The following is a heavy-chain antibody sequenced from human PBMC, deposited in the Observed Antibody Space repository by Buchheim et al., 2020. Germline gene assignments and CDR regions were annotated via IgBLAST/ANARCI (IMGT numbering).Heavy chain of an antibody. CDR3: ARGGYYDSSGYYYILDY. CDR1: GGSFSGYY. CDR2: INHSGST. J-gene: IGHJ4*02. Sequence: QVQLQQWGAGLLKPSETLSLTCAVYGGSFSGYYWSWIRQPPGKGLEWIGEINHSGSTNYNPSLKSRVTISVDTSKNQFSLKLSSVTAADTAVYYCARGGYYDSSGYYYILDYWGQGTL. D-gene: IGHD3-22*01. V-gene: IGHV4-34*01.